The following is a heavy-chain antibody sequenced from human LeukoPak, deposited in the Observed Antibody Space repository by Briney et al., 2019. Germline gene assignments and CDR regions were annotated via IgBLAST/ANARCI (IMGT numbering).Heavy chain of an antibody. V-gene: IGHV3-21*01. CDR3: ARDAYGGANDAFDI. Sequence: GGSLRPSCAASGFTFSSYSMNWVRQAPGKGLEWVSSISSSSSYIYYADSVKGRFTFSRDNAKNSLYLQMNSLRAEDTAVYYCARDAYGGANDAFDIWGQGTMVTVSS. CDR2: ISSSSSYI. CDR1: GFTFSSYS. D-gene: IGHD4-23*01. J-gene: IGHJ3*02.